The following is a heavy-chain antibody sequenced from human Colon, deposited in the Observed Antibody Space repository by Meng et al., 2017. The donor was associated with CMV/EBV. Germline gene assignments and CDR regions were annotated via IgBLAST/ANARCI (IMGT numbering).Heavy chain of an antibody. D-gene: IGHD4-23*01. Sequence: GRSLRLSCLGSGFDLDDFAMHWVRQVPGKGLGWVSSISWNSDRIDYAGPVKGRFTMSRDNAENSVYVQMNSLKAEDTALYYCAKDVGAYAGFETWGQGTMVTVPS. J-gene: IGHJ3*01. CDR1: GFDLDDFA. V-gene: IGHV3-9*01. CDR2: ISWNSDRI. CDR3: AKDVGAYAGFET.